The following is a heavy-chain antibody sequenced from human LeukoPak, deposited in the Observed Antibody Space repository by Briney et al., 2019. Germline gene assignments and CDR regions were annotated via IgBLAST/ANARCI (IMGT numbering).Heavy chain of an antibody. CDR1: GFTFSRYW. Sequence: GGSLRLSCAASGFTFSRYWMHWVRQAPGEGLVWVSRIKTDGTYTSNADSVKGRFTISRDNAENTLYLQMNSLRVEDTAVYYCVADLGDYADFWGQGTLVTVSS. J-gene: IGHJ4*02. CDR2: IKTDGTYT. V-gene: IGHV3-74*01. CDR3: VADLGDYADF.